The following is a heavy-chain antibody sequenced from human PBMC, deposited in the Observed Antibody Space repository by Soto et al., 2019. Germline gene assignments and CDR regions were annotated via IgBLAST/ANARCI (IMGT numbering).Heavy chain of an antibody. CDR3: ARRDSGGFYRFFDS. CDR1: GGSLSTNP. V-gene: IGHV1-69*06. D-gene: IGHD2-15*01. J-gene: IGHJ4*02. CDR2: TGSGTGPG. Sequence: SAKVSCKASGGSLSTNPISWVRQAPGQGLEWMGGTGSGTGPGNHAQKFQGRLTDTADKSTSTVYMELTNLSSEDTAVYYCARRDSGGFYRFFDSWGQGTLVTVSS.